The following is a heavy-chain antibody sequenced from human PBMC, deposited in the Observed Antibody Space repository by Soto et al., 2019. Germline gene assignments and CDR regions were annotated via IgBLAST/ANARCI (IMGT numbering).Heavy chain of an antibody. Sequence: QITLKESGPTLVKPTETLTLTCTFSGFSLSARGEGVGWIRQPPGKALEWLAIIYWDDDKRYSPSLRTTYTITNDTPKNQGVLTMTNMYSVCTATYFCAHRRFNGAGHDAYDSWGPGKMVTVSS. CDR2: IYWDDDK. CDR1: GFSLSARGEG. J-gene: IGHJ3*02. CDR3: AHRRFNGAGHDAYDS. V-gene: IGHV2-5*02.